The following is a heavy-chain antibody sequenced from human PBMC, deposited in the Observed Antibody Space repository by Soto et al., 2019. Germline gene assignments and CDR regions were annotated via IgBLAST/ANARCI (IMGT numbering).Heavy chain of an antibody. CDR2: IYYSGST. CDR1: GSSISSADYY. D-gene: IGHD2-2*01. J-gene: IGHJ6*02. Sequence: SETLSLTCAVSGSSISSADYYWTWIRQHPGKGLEWIGYIYYSGSTYYNPSLKSRVTISVDTSKNQFSLKLSSVTAADTAVYYCARDSHCINTSCYPYFYYGMDVWGQGTTVTVSS. V-gene: IGHV4-31*11. CDR3: ARDSHCINTSCYPYFYYGMDV.